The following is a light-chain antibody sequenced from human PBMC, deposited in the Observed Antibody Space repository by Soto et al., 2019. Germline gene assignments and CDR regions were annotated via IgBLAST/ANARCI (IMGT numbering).Light chain of an antibody. V-gene: IGKV3D-15*03. CDR1: QSVSSS. CDR3: QQYKDWAEGYT. J-gene: IGKJ2*01. Sequence: EIVMTQSPATLSVSPGERVTLSCRASQSVSSSLAWYQQEPGQAPRLLIYGAFIRATGVTARFSGSGSGTEFTLTIIILQSEDFAVYYCQQYKDWAEGYTFGQGTKLEIK. CDR2: GAF.